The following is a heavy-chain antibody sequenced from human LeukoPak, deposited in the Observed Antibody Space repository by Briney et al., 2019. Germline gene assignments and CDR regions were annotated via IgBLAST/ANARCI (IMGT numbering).Heavy chain of an antibody. Sequence: GESLNISCKGSGSHFTSDWIAWVRPMPGKGLEWMGIVFPGDSDTRYSPSFQGQVTISADKSISTAYLWWSSLKASDTAMYYCARMTSDWYFDYWGQGTLVTVSS. V-gene: IGHV5-51*01. D-gene: IGHD6-19*01. J-gene: IGHJ4*02. CDR1: GSHFTSDW. CDR2: VFPGDSDT. CDR3: ARMTSDWYFDY.